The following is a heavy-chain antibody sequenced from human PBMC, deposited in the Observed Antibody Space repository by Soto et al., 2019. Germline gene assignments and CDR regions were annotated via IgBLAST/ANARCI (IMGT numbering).Heavy chain of an antibody. CDR1: GFTSDDYA. Sequence: PGGSLRLSCTFSGFTSDDYALTWVRQAPGKGLEWVAFATSQAFGGTTDYAASVKGRFTISRDDSTTVAYLQMNSLQTEDTAIYYCTRDGDFHGMDVWGQGTTVTVSS. CDR2: ATSQAFGGTT. CDR3: TRDGDFHGMDV. J-gene: IGHJ6*02. V-gene: IGHV3-49*04. D-gene: IGHD3-3*01.